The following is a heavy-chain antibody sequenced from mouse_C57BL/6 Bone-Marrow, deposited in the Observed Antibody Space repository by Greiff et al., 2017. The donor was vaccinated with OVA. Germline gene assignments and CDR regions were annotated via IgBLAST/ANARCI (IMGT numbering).Heavy chain of an antibody. CDR2: IYPGSGNT. D-gene: IGHD6-1*01. CDR3: ARKGLSLCDY. V-gene: IGHV1-76*01. Sequence: QVQLQQSGAELVRPGASVKLSCKASGYTFTDYYINWVKQRPGQGLEWIARIYPGSGNTYYNEKFKGKATLTAEKSSSTAYMQLSSLTSEDSAVYFCARKGLSLCDYWGQGTTLTVSS. J-gene: IGHJ2*01. CDR1: GYTFTDYY.